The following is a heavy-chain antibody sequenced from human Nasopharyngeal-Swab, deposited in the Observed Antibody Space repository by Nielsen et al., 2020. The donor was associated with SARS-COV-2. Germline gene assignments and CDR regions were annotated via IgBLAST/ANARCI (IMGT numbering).Heavy chain of an antibody. J-gene: IGHJ3*02. V-gene: IGHV3-49*04. D-gene: IGHD1-26*01. CDR1: GFTFGDYA. Sequence: GESLKISCTASGFTFGDYAMSWVRQAPGKGLEWVGFIRSKGYGGTTEYAASVKGRFTISRDDSKSIAYLQMNSLKTEDTAVYYCTRAEFQLRPDAFDIWGQGTMVTVSS. CDR3: TRAEFQLRPDAFDI. CDR2: IRSKGYGGTT.